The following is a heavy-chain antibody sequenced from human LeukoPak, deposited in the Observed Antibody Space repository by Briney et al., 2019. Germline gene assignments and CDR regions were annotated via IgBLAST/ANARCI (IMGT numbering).Heavy chain of an antibody. J-gene: IGHJ5*02. CDR3: ARVYAVRHRYDFWSGRFDP. CDR2: IIPIFGTA. D-gene: IGHD3-3*01. Sequence: GASVKVSCKASGGTFSSYAISWVRQAPGQGLEWMGGIIPIFGTANYAQKFQGRVTITTDESTSTAYMELSSLRSEDTAVYYCARVYAVRHRYDFWSGRFDPWGQGTLVTVSS. V-gene: IGHV1-69*05. CDR1: GGTFSSYA.